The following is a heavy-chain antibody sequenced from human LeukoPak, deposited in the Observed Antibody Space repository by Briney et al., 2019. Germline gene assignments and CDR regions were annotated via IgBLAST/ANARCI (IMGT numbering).Heavy chain of an antibody. Sequence: PGGSLRLSCAASGFTFSSYGMHWVRQAPGKGLEWVAVISYDGSNKYYADSVKGRFTISRDNSKNTLYLQMNSLRAEDTAVYYCATGGSGSYYPYYFDYWGQGTLVTVSS. J-gene: IGHJ4*02. V-gene: IGHV3-30*03. CDR3: ATGGSGSYYPYYFDY. CDR2: ISYDGSNK. D-gene: IGHD3-10*01. CDR1: GFTFSSYG.